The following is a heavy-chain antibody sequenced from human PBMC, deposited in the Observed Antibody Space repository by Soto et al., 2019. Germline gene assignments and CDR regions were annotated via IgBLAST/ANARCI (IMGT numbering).Heavy chain of an antibody. CDR1: GFTVSSYW. CDR2: INSDGSST. V-gene: IGHV3-74*01. CDR3: ARHLAGNRDY. Sequence: EVQLVESGGGLVQPGGSMRLSCAASGFTVSSYWMHWVRQAPGKGLVWVSRINSDGSSTSYADSVKGRFTIPRDNAKTPPSLQTNSLTAEDTAVYYCARHLAGNRDYWGAGTLVTVSS. J-gene: IGHJ4*02. D-gene: IGHD3-3*02.